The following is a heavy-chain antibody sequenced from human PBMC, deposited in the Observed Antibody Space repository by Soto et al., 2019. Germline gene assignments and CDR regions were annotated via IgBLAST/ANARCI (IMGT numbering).Heavy chain of an antibody. CDR2: ISYDGSNK. CDR3: AKDQVYYDSSGYFGH. D-gene: IGHD3-22*01. V-gene: IGHV3-30*18. J-gene: IGHJ4*02. CDR1: GFTFSSYG. Sequence: PVGSLRLSCAASGFTFSSYGMHWVRQAPGKGLEWVAVISYDGSNKYYADSVKGRFTISRDNSKNTLYLQMNSLRAEDTAVYYCAKDQVYYDSSGYFGHWGQGTLVTVSS.